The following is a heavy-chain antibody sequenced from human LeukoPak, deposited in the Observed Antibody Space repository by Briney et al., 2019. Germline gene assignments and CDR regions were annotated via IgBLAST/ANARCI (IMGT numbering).Heavy chain of an antibody. J-gene: IGHJ4*02. Sequence: PGGSLRLSCAASGFTFSNYWMTWVRQAPGKGLEWVSSISSSSSYIYYADSVKGRFTISRDNAKNSLYLQMNSLRAEDTAVYYCARDLDLGVTRWLEPEFDYWGQGTLVTVSS. CDR2: ISSSSSYI. V-gene: IGHV3-21*01. D-gene: IGHD5-24*01. CDR1: GFTFSNYW. CDR3: ARDLDLGVTRWLEPEFDY.